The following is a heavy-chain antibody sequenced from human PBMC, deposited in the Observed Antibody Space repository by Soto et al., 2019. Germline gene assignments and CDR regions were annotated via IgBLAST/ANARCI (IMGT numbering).Heavy chain of an antibody. CDR3: ARAIAVGSTSLDY. Sequence: GGSLRLSCAASGFSFSTYNMNWVRQAPGRGLEGVSYISSRSSTIYHADSVKGRFTISRDNAKNSLYLQMDSLRDEDTAVYFCARAIAVGSTSLDYWGLGTRVTVSS. CDR1: GFSFSTYN. CDR2: ISSRSSTI. D-gene: IGHD6-19*01. V-gene: IGHV3-48*02. J-gene: IGHJ4*02.